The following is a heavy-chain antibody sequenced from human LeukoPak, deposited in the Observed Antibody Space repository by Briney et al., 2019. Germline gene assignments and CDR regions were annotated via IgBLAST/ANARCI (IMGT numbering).Heavy chain of an antibody. CDR3: ARSMVRGVIRLNTLFDY. CDR2: MNPNSGNT. J-gene: IGHJ4*02. V-gene: IGHV1-8*01. CDR1: GYTFTSYD. Sequence: ASVKVSCKASGYTFTSYDINWVRQATGQGLEWMGWMNPNSGNTGYAQKFQGRVTMTRNTSISTAYMELSSLRSEDTAVYYCARSMVRGVIRLNTLFDYWGQGTLVTVSS. D-gene: IGHD3-10*01.